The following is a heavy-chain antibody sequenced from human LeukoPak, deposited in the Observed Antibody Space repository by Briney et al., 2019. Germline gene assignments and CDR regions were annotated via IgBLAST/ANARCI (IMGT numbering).Heavy chain of an antibody. V-gene: IGHV3-21*01. CDR1: GFTFSSYS. CDR2: ISSSSTYK. D-gene: IGHD1-26*01. Sequence: GGSLRLSCAASGFTFSSYSMSWVRQGPGKGLEWVSSISSSSTYKYYAGSVKGRFTISRDNAKNSLYLQMNSLRAEDTALYYCARGRYSGSYLLDYWGQGTLVTVSS. J-gene: IGHJ4*02. CDR3: ARGRYSGSYLLDY.